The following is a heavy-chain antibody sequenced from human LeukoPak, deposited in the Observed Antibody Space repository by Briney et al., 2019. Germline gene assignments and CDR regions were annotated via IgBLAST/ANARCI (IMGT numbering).Heavy chain of an antibody. CDR2: IYTTGNT. CDR1: GASISRGSHY. V-gene: IGHV4-61*02. J-gene: IGHJ5*02. D-gene: IGHD2-21*01. CDR3: ARKTLRIGSNSWFDP. Sequence: SETLSLTCTVSGASISRGSHYWSWIRQPAGKGLEWIGRIYTTGNTNYCPSLWRRVTISVDTSKNQFSLKLRSVTAADTAVYYCARKTLRIGSNSWFDPWGQGTLVTVSS.